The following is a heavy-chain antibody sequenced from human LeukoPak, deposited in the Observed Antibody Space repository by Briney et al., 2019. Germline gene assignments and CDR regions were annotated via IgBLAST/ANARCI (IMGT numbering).Heavy chain of an antibody. Sequence: PSETLSLTCTVSGYSISSGYYWGWIRQPPGKGLEWIGSIYHSGSTYYNPSLKSRVTISVDTSKNQFSLKLSSVTAADTAVYYCARIPPSDYWGQGTLVTVSS. CDR3: ARIPPSDY. J-gene: IGHJ4*02. D-gene: IGHD2-2*02. V-gene: IGHV4-38-2*02. CDR1: GYSISSGYY. CDR2: IYHSGST.